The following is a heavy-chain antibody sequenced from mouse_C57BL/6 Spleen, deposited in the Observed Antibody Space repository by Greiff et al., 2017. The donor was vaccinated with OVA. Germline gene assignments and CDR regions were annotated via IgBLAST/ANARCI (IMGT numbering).Heavy chain of an antibody. CDR1: GYTFTSYW. Sequence: LQQPGAELVKPGASVKLSCKASGYTFTSYWMQWVKQRPGQGLEWIGEIDPSDSYTNYNQKFKGKATLTVDTSSSTAYMQLSSLTSEDSAVYYCARSLYYGNYPSYYFDYWGQGTTLTVSS. J-gene: IGHJ2*01. D-gene: IGHD2-1*01. CDR3: ARSLYYGNYPSYYFDY. V-gene: IGHV1-50*01. CDR2: IDPSDSYT.